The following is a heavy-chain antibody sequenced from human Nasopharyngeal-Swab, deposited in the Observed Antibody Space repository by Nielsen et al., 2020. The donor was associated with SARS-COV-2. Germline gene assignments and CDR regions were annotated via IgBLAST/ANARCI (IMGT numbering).Heavy chain of an antibody. J-gene: IGHJ6*02. D-gene: IGHD3-10*01. CDR1: GGSISSYY. CDR3: AREEVEGSGYYYGMDV. CDR2: IYYSGST. V-gene: IGHV4-59*01. Sequence: SETLSLTCTASGGSISSYYWSWIRQPPGKGLEWIGYIYYSGSTNYNTSLKSRVTISVDTSKNQFSLKLSSVTAADTAVYYCAREEVEGSGYYYGMDVWGQGTTVTVSS.